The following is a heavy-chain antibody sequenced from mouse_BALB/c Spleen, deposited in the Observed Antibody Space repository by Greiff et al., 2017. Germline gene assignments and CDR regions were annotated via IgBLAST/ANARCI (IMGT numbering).Heavy chain of an antibody. CDR2: IDPENGNT. D-gene: IGHD1-1*01. V-gene: IGHV14-1*02. CDR3: ARGFGSSLFDY. Sequence: DVKLQESGAELVRPGALVKLSCKASGFNIKDYYMHWVKQRPEQGLEWIGWIDPENGNTIYDPKFQGKASITADTSSNTAYLQLSSLTSEDTAVYYCARGFGSSLFDYWGQGTTLTVSS. CDR1: GFNIKDYY. J-gene: IGHJ2*01.